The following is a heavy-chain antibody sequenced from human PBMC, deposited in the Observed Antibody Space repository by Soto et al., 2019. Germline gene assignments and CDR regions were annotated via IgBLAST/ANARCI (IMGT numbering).Heavy chain of an antibody. J-gene: IGHJ6*02. CDR1: GYTFTTYD. D-gene: IGHD2-8*01. Sequence: ASVKVSFKASGYTFTTYDISWVRQAPGQGLEWMGRISTYNGNTNYPQILQGRLTLTTDTSTTTAYMELRSLRSDDTAVYYCARDPYHVLMVNAPNLYGMDVWGQGTTVTVSS. V-gene: IGHV1-18*01. CDR2: ISTYNGNT. CDR3: ARDPYHVLMVNAPNLYGMDV.